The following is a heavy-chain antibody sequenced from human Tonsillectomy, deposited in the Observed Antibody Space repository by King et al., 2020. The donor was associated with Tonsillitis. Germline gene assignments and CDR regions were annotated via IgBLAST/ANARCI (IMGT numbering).Heavy chain of an antibody. V-gene: IGHV3-7*04. CDR2: VDHDGSQK. CDR3: ARVKRTSWGSHNYGMDV. Sequence: VQLVESGGGLVQPGGSLRLSCAASGFTFTTYWMTWLRQAPGKGLEWVANVDHDGSQKYYVDSVKGRFTISRDNAKNSLNLQMNSLRVEDTAVYFCARVKRTSWGSHNYGMDVWGQGTTVTVSS. CDR1: GFTFTTYW. D-gene: IGHD2-8*01. J-gene: IGHJ6*02.